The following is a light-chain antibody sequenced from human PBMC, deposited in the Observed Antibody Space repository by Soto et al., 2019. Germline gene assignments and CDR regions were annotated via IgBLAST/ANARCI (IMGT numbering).Light chain of an antibody. CDR3: SSYAGSNNHVV. V-gene: IGLV2-8*01. CDR2: EVS. Sequence: QSALTQTASVSGSPGQSITISCTGTSSDVGGYNFVSWYQQHPGKAPKLMIYEVSKRPSGVPDRFSGSKSGSTASLTVSGLQAEDEADYYCSSYAGSNNHVVFGGGTKLTVL. CDR1: SSDVGGYNF. J-gene: IGLJ2*01.